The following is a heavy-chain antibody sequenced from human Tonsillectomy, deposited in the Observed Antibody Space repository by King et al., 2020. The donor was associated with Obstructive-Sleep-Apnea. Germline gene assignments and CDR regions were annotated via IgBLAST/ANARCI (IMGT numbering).Heavy chain of an antibody. Sequence: VQLVESGGGLVQPGGSLRLSCAASGFTFSSYWMSWVRQAPGKGLEWVANIKQDGSEKYYVDSVKGRFTISRDNAKNSLYLQMNSLRAEDTAVYYCARDPYTIFGVVMGQNWGQGTLVTVSS. J-gene: IGHJ4*02. V-gene: IGHV3-7*03. CDR1: GFTFSSYW. CDR2: IKQDGSEK. D-gene: IGHD3-3*01. CDR3: ARDPYTIFGVVMGQN.